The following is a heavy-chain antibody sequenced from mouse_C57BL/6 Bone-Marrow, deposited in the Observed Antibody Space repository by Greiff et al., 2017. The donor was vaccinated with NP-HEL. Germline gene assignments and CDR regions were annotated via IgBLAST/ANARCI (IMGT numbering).Heavy chain of an antibody. CDR1: GFTFSDYY. Sequence: EVKLMESEGGLVQPGSSMKLSCTASGFTFSDYYMAWVRQVPEKGLEWVANINYDGSSTYYLDSLKSRFIISRDNATNILYLQMSSLKSEDTATYYCARRYHWYFDVWGTGTTVTVSS. CDR2: INYDGSST. CDR3: ARRYHWYFDV. V-gene: IGHV5-16*02. J-gene: IGHJ1*03.